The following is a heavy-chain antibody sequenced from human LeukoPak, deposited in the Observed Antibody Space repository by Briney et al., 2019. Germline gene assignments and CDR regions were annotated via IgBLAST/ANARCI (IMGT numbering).Heavy chain of an antibody. CDR3: ARDDSSGWFYY. D-gene: IGHD6-19*01. CDR2: INQDGSEK. CDR1: GFTFTGYW. J-gene: IGHJ4*02. Sequence: GGSLRLSCAAAGFTFTGYWMNWVRQAPGKGLEWVANINQDGSEKYYVDSVKGRFTISRDNAKNSLHLQINSLRAEDKAVYYCARDDSSGWFYYWGQGTLVTVSS. V-gene: IGHV3-7*01.